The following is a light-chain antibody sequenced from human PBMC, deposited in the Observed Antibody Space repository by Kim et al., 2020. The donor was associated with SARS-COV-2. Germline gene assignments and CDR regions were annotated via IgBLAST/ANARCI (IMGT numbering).Light chain of an antibody. V-gene: IGKV3-20*01. CDR1: QSLSSPY. CDR3: QQYDSPPVT. CDR2: RAS. Sequence: IVLTQSPGTLSLSPGERATLSCRASQSLSSPYLAWYQQRHGQAPRLLISRASLRATGVPDRFSGSGSGTDFTLTISRVEPEDSAMYYCQQYDSPPVTFGPGTKLEI. J-gene: IGKJ3*01.